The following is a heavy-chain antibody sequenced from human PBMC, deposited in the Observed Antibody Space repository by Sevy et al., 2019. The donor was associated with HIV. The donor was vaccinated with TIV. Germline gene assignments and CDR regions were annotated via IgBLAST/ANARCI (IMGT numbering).Heavy chain of an antibody. Sequence: ASVKVSCKVSGSTLSRLSMHWVRQVPGKGLEWMGSFDPEDGETIYARKFQGRVSMTEDTSTDPAYMELSSLRSEDTAVYYCATTKDYYESYGSPFDYWGQGTLVTVSS. D-gene: IGHD3-22*01. CDR1: GSTLSRLS. J-gene: IGHJ4*02. CDR2: FDPEDGET. CDR3: ATTKDYYESYGSPFDY. V-gene: IGHV1-24*01.